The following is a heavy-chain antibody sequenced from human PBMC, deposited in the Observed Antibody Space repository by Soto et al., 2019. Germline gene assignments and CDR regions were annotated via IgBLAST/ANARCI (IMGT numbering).Heavy chain of an antibody. J-gene: IGHJ4*02. Sequence: EVQLVESGGGLVQPGGSLRLSCAASGFTFSSYWMHWVRQAPGKGLEWVSLMNMDGNRISYVDSVKGRCTISRDNAKNTFYMEMNSARVEDTAVYYCVRGDGDRYDSHGYLGRHWGQGSLVTVSS. CDR3: VRGDGDRYDSHGYLGRH. CDR1: GFTFSSYW. V-gene: IGHV3-74*01. D-gene: IGHD3-22*01. CDR2: MNMDGNRI.